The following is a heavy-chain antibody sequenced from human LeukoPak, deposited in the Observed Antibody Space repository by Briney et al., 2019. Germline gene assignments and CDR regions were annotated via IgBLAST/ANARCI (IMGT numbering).Heavy chain of an antibody. CDR3: ARGDYVWGSYRSHSTKFDP. CDR1: GYTFTSYA. Sequence: ASVKVSCKASGYTFTSYAMHWVRQAPGQGLEWMGWINAGNGNTKYSQKFQGRVTITRDTSASTAYMELSSLRSEDTAVYYCARGDYVWGSYRSHSTKFDPWGQGTLVTVSS. CDR2: INAGNGNT. J-gene: IGHJ5*02. V-gene: IGHV1-3*01. D-gene: IGHD3-16*02.